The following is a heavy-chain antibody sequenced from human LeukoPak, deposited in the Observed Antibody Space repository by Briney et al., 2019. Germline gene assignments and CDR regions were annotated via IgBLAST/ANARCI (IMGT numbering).Heavy chain of an antibody. Sequence: SVNVSCKACRSTFSSYAISWVRPAPGQGREWMGRIIPILGIANYAQKFQGRVTTTAERATSTVYMEMSRLRSEDKAVYYGARVKDCSGGSCYSVYYYGMDIWGQGTTVTVSS. CDR3: ARVKDCSGGSCYSVYYYGMDI. J-gene: IGHJ6*02. D-gene: IGHD2-15*01. CDR2: IIPILGIA. CDR1: RSTFSSYA. V-gene: IGHV1-69*04.